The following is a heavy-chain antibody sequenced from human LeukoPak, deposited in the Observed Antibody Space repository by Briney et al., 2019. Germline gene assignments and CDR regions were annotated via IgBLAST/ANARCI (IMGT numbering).Heavy chain of an antibody. CDR2: IDPSDSYT. V-gene: IGHV5-10-1*01. J-gene: IGHJ4*02. CDR3: ARGMGYSSSWYGY. D-gene: IGHD6-13*01. Sequence: GESLKISCKGSGYSFTSYWISWVRQMPGKGLEWMGRIDPSDSYTNYSPSFQGHVTISADKSISTAYLQWSSLKASDTAMYYCARGMGYSSSWYGYWGQGTLVTVSS. CDR1: GYSFTSYW.